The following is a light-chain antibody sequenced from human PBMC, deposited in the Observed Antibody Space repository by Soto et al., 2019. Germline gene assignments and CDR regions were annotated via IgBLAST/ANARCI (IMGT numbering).Light chain of an antibody. J-gene: IGLJ2*01. CDR1: SSDIGGSNY. V-gene: IGLV2-14*03. CDR3: SSYTSSNTVV. CDR2: DVD. Sequence: QSALTQPASVSGSPGQSLTIPCTGTSSDIGGSNYVSWYQHHPGKAPTLLIYDVDTRPTGVSDHFSGSKSGNTASLTISGLQAEDEADYYCSSYTSSNTVVFGGGTKLTVL.